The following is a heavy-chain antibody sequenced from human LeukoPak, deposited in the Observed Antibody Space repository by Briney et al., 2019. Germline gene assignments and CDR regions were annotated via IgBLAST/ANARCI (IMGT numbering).Heavy chain of an antibody. Sequence: PSETLSLTCTVSGGSISSYYWGWIRQPPGKGLEWIGSIYYSGSTYYNPSLKSRVTISVDTSKNQFSLNLSSVTAADTAVYYCARSGYSNYVNYYYYYMDVWGKGTTVTVSS. CDR3: ARSGYSNYVNYYYYYMDV. CDR1: GGSISSYY. J-gene: IGHJ6*03. CDR2: IYYSGST. D-gene: IGHD4-11*01. V-gene: IGHV4-39*07.